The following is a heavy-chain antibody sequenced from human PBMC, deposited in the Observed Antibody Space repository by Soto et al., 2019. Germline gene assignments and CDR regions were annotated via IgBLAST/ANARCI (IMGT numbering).Heavy chain of an antibody. J-gene: IGHJ4*02. CDR2: ISSSDTII. D-gene: IGHD3-10*01. Sequence: PVGSLRLSCAASGFIFSDYYMSWIRQAPGKGLEWISYISSSDTIIYYADSVKGRFTISRDNSKNTLYLQMNSLRAEDTAVYYCANPNYGSGSYYEGRLDYWGQGTLVTVSS. CDR3: ANPNYGSGSYYEGRLDY. V-gene: IGHV3-11*01. CDR1: GFIFSDYY.